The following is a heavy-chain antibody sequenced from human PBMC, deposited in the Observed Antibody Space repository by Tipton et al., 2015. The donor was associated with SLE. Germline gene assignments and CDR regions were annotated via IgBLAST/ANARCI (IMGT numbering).Heavy chain of an antibody. J-gene: IGHJ6*03. CDR1: GFTFSSYA. CDR3: ASLPAEYSGYGDYYYYYMDV. Sequence: SLRLSCAASGFTFSSYAMTWVRQAPGKGLEWVSFIHSGGINTDYADSVKGRFTIFRDNSRNTMFLQMNNLRAEDTAVYYCASLPAEYSGYGDYYYYYMDVWGKGTTVTVSS. CDR2: IHSGGINT. D-gene: IGHD5-12*01. V-gene: IGHV3-23*03.